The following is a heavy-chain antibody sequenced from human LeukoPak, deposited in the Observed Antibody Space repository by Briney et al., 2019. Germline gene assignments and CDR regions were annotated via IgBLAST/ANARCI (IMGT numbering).Heavy chain of an antibody. CDR1: GYTFTNYY. V-gene: IGHV1-46*01. D-gene: IGHD5-18*01. CDR2: ISPSVGTA. Sequence: ASVKVSCKAFGYTFTNYYMHWVRQAPGQGLEWMGIISPSVGTAAYAQKFQGRVTMTRDTSTGTLYVELSSLRSDDTAVYYCARDEARSTGYSYAYIDYWGQGTLVTVSS. J-gene: IGHJ4*02. CDR3: ARDEARSTGYSYAYIDY.